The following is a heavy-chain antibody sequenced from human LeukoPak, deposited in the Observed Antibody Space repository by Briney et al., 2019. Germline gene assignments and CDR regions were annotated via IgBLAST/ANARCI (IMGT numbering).Heavy chain of an antibody. Sequence: ASVKVSCKASGYTFTGYYMHWVRQAPGQGLEWMGSINPNSGGTNYAQKFQGRVTMTRDTSISTAYMELSRLRSDDTAVYYCARDIGYCSSTSCYPWFDPWGQGTLVTVSS. CDR1: GYTFTGYY. CDR3: ARDIGYCSSTSCYPWFDP. CDR2: INPNSGGT. J-gene: IGHJ5*02. D-gene: IGHD2-2*01. V-gene: IGHV1-2*02.